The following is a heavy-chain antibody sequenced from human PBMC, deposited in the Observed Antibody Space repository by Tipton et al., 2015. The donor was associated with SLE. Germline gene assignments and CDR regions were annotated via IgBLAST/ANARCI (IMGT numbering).Heavy chain of an antibody. CDR2: IYYSGST. CDR3: ARRGRAARGFDY. Sequence: LRLSCTVSGGSISSYYWSWIRQPPGKGLEWIGYIYYSGSTNYNPSLKSRVTISVDTSKNQFSLKLSSVTAADTAVYYCARRGRAARGFDYWGQGTLVTVSS. D-gene: IGHD6-6*01. J-gene: IGHJ4*02. V-gene: IGHV4-59*08. CDR1: GGSISSYY.